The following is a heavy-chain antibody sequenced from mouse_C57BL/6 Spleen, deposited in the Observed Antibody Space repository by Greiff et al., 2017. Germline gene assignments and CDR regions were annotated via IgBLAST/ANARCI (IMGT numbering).Heavy chain of an antibody. CDR3: ARSNWDGAMDY. CDR1: EYEFPSHD. J-gene: IGHJ4*01. Sequence: EVQGVESGGGLVQPGESLTLSCESNEYEFPSHDMSWVRKTPEKRLELVAAINSDGGSTYYPDTMERRFIISRDHTKKTLYLQMCGLRSEDTALYYCARSNWDGAMDYWGQGTSVTVSS. CDR2: INSDGGST. V-gene: IGHV5-2*01. D-gene: IGHD4-1*01.